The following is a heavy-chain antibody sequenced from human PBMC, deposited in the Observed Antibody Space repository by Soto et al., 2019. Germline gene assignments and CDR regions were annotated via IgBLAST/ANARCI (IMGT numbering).Heavy chain of an antibody. J-gene: IGHJ4*02. CDR3: ARVLVFTNGVCCSYSSSANYFDF. CDR2: INHSGST. Sequence: SETLSLTCAVYGGSFSGSYWSWIRQPPGKGLEWIGEINHSGSTNYNPSLKSRVTISVDTSKNQFSLKLSSVTAADTAVYYCARVLVFTNGVCCSYSSSANYFDFCGQGTLVTVSS. D-gene: IGHD2-8*01. V-gene: IGHV4-34*01. CDR1: GGSFSGSY.